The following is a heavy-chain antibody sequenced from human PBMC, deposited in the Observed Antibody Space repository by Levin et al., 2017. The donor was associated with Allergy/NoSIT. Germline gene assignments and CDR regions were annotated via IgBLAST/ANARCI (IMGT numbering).Heavy chain of an antibody. CDR3: FRHVDGSSWLD. CDR2: IRSKAHSYAT. J-gene: IGHJ4*02. D-gene: IGHD6-13*01. Sequence: GGSLRLSCAASGFTFSGSAMHWVRQASGKGLEWIGRIRSKAHSYATAYGASMKDRFTISRDDSKHTAYLQVNSLNTEDAAVYDCFRHVDGSSWLDWGQGTLVTVSS. CDR1: GFTFSGSA. V-gene: IGHV3-73*01.